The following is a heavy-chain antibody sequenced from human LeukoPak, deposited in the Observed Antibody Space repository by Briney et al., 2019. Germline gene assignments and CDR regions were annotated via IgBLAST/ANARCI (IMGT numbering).Heavy chain of an antibody. CDR3: AKAPPYIAVAGTGPYFDI. D-gene: IGHD6-19*01. CDR2: ISSSSSYI. V-gene: IGHV3-21*04. CDR1: GFTFSSYS. J-gene: IGHJ3*02. Sequence: GGSLRLSCAASGFTFSSYSMSWVRQAPGKGLEWVSSISSSSSYIYYADSVKGRFTISRDNAKNSLYLQMNSLRAEDTAVYYCAKAPPYIAVAGTGPYFDIWGQGTMVTVSS.